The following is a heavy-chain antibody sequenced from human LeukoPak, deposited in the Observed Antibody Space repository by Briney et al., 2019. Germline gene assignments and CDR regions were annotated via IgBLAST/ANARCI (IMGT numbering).Heavy chain of an antibody. V-gene: IGHV3-21*01. CDR1: GFTFSSYS. CDR3: ARATHDYGDYVDYYYYYGMDV. Sequence: GGSLRLSCAASGFTFSSYSMNWVRQAPGKGLEWVSSLSSSSSYIYYADSEKGRFTISRDNAKNSLYLQMTSLRAEDTAVYYCARATHDYGDYVDYYYYYGMDVWGKGTTVTVSS. D-gene: IGHD4-17*01. CDR2: LSSSSSYI. J-gene: IGHJ6*04.